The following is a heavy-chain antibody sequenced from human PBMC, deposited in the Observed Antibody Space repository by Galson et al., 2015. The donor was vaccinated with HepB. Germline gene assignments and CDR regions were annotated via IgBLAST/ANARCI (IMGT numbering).Heavy chain of an antibody. CDR3: ARGGPDTIFGGSWYDP. CDR2: IIPLLGIA. V-gene: IGHV1-69*04. Sequence: SVKVSCKASGDTFSSSPLNWVRQAPGQGLEWMGRIIPLLGIANYAQNFQGRVTITADRSTSTAFTELRSLKPEDTAIYYCARGGPDTIFGGSWYDPWGQGTLVTVSS. D-gene: IGHD3-3*01. J-gene: IGHJ5*02. CDR1: GDTFSSSP.